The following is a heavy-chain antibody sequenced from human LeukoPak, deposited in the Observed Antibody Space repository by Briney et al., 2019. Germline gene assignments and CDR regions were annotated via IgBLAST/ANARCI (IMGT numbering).Heavy chain of an antibody. J-gene: IGHJ5*02. CDR2: ISGSSTYI. CDR1: GFTFSYYS. Sequence: KPGGSLRLSCAASGFTFSYYSMNWVRQAPGKGLEWVSSISGSSTYIFYADSVKGRFTISRDNAKNSLYLQMNSLRAEDTAVYYCASFETVAANWFDPWGQGTLVTVSS. D-gene: IGHD6-19*01. CDR3: ASFETVAANWFDP. V-gene: IGHV3-21*01.